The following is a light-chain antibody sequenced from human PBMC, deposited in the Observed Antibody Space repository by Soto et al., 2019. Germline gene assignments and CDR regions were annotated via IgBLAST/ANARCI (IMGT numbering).Light chain of an antibody. Sequence: DIVLTQSPGTLSSSPGERITLSCRASQSISNFLAWHQQKPGQAPRLLIYNTSNTATGIPDRFSGSGSGTDYTLTISSLEPEDFAVYYCQQRITFGQGTRLENK. CDR3: QQRIT. CDR2: NTS. CDR1: QSISNF. J-gene: IGKJ5*01. V-gene: IGKV3-11*01.